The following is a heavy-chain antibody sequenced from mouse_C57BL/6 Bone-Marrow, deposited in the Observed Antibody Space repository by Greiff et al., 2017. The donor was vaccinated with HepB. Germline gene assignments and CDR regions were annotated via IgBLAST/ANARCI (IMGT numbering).Heavy chain of an antibody. CDR1: GYTFTSYW. D-gene: IGHD1-1*01. CDR2: IYPGSGST. Sequence: QVQLQQPGAELVKPGASVKMSCKASGYTFTSYWITWVKQRPGQGLEWIGDIYPGSGSTYYNEKFKSKATLTVDTSSSTAYMQLSSLTSEDSAVYYCARSGITTVVALYYYAMDYWGQGTSVTVSS. CDR3: ARSGITTVVALYYYAMDY. V-gene: IGHV1-55*01. J-gene: IGHJ4*01.